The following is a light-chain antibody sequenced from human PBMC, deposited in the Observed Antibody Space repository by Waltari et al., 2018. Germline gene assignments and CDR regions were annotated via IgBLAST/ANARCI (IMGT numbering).Light chain of an antibody. Sequence: EIVLTQSPGTLSLSPGERATLSCRASQSVSSGYLAWYQQKPGQAPRLLIYGASSRATGIPDRFSGSGSGKDFTLTISRLEPEDFAVYYCQQYGSSPLITFGQGTRLEIK. V-gene: IGKV3-20*01. CDR1: QSVSSGY. CDR2: GAS. CDR3: QQYGSSPLIT. J-gene: IGKJ5*01.